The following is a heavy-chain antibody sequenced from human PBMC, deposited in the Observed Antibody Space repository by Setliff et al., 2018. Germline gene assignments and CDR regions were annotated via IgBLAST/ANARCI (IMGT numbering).Heavy chain of an antibody. CDR2: INSDGSST. CDR3: ARSHREASGYSYNYYYYMDV. CDR1: GFTFSSYW. V-gene: IGHV3-74*01. D-gene: IGHD3-22*01. Sequence: GGSLRLSCAASGFTFSSYWMHWVRQAPGKGLVWVSRINSDGSSTSYADSVKGRFTISRDNAKNTLYLQMNSLRAEDTAVYYCARSHREASGYSYNYYYYMDVWGKGTTVTVSS. J-gene: IGHJ6*03.